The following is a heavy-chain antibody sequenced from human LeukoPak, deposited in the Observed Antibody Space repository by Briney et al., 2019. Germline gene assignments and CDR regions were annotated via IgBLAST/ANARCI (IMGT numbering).Heavy chain of an antibody. D-gene: IGHD2-15*01. Sequence: ASVKVSCKASGYTFTSYGISWVRQAPGQGLEWMGWISAYNGNTNYAQKLQGRVTMTTDTSTSTAYMELRSLRSDDTAVYYFARDLRAYCSGGSCYRYYYDSSGSVMGYWGQGTLVTVSS. CDR2: ISAYNGNT. CDR1: GYTFTSYG. CDR3: ARDLRAYCSGGSCYRYYYDSSGSVMGY. V-gene: IGHV1-18*01. J-gene: IGHJ4*02.